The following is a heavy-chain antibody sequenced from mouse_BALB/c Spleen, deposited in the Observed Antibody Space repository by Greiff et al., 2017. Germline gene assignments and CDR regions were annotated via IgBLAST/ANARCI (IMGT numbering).Heavy chain of an antibody. CDR2: ISSGGST. V-gene: IGHV5-6-5*01. J-gene: IGHJ1*01. Sequence: EVKLMESGGGLVKPGGSLKLSCAASGFTFSSYAMSWVRQTPEKRLEWVASISSGGSTYYPDSVKGRFTISRDNARNILYLQMSSLRSEDTAMYYCARGLNYGNYRYFDVWGAGTTVTVSS. CDR3: ARGLNYGNYRYFDV. CDR1: GFTFSSYA. D-gene: IGHD2-1*01.